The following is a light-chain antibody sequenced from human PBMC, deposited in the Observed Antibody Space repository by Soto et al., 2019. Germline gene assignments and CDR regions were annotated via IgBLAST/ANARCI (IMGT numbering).Light chain of an antibody. V-gene: IGKV1-39*01. J-gene: IGKJ4*01. CDR1: QSIADY. CDR3: QQSYSTPLT. Sequence: DIRMTQSPSSLSASIGDRVTITCRASQSIADYLNWYQQKPGKAPKFLIYGAFHLQNGVPSRFSGSGSGTDFTLTISSLQPEDFATYYCQQSYSTPLTFGGGTQVGIK. CDR2: GAF.